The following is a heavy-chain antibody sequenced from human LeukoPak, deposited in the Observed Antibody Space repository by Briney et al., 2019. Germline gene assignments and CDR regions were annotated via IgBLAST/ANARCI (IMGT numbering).Heavy chain of an antibody. Sequence: GSLKLSCAASGFTFSDSAMHWVRQASGKGLEWLGRIRTQANNDATAYGASVKGRFIISRDDSRNTAYLQMNSLKTEDTAVYYCAGDYDSLTGLNYWGQGTLVTVSS. CDR1: GFTFSDSA. V-gene: IGHV3-73*01. CDR2: IRTQANNDAT. CDR3: AGDYDSLTGLNY. D-gene: IGHD3-9*01. J-gene: IGHJ4*02.